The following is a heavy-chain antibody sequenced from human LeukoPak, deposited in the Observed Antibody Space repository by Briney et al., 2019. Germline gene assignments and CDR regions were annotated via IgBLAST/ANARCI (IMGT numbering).Heavy chain of an antibody. J-gene: IGHJ4*02. D-gene: IGHD4-11*01. Sequence: GGSLRLSCAASGFTFTRFAMYWVRQAPAKGLEFVSAISSNGDRTYYARSVKDRFTISRDNAKNTVDLQMGSLRPEDMGVYYCARMDDYTNYYFDYWGQGTVVTVSS. CDR1: GFTFTRFA. CDR3: ARMDDYTNYYFDY. V-gene: IGHV3-64*01. CDR2: ISSNGDRT.